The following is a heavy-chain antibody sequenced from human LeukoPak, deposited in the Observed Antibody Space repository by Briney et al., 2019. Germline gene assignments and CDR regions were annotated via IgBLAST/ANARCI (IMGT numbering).Heavy chain of an antibody. D-gene: IGHD3-22*01. CDR1: GGSISSSSYY. CDR2: IDYSRSP. V-gene: IGHV4-39*07. J-gene: IGHJ6*03. CDR3: ARETNDYFDSSAYMDV. Sequence: SETLFLTCAVSGGSISSSSYYWGWIRQPPGKGLEWIGSIDYSRSPCYRPSLKSRATISVDTSKRQVSLKLSSVTAADTGVYYCARETNDYFDSSAYMDVWGQGTTVTVSS.